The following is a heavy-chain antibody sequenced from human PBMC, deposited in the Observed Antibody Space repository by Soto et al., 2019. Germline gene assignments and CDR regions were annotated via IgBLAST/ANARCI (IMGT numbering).Heavy chain of an antibody. CDR3: ARDGGVIIPAALGGGYGMDV. Sequence: QVHLVESGGGLVKPGGSLRLSCAASVFTFSDYYMSWIRQAPGKGLEWISSISGRNTYTNYADSVKGRFTISRDNANNSLYLQMNSLRAEDTAVYYCARDGGVIIPAALGGGYGMDVWGQGTTVTVSS. J-gene: IGHJ6*02. CDR1: VFTFSDYY. V-gene: IGHV3-11*06. D-gene: IGHD6-25*01. CDR2: ISGRNTYT.